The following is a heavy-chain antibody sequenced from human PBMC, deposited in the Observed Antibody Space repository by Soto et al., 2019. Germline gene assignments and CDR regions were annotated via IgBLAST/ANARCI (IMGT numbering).Heavy chain of an antibody. D-gene: IGHD5-12*01. Sequence: GGSLRLSCAASGFTFSSYAMSWVRQAPGKGLEWVSAISGSGGSTYYADSVKGRFTISRDNSKNTLYLQMNSLRAEDTAVYYWARDGLDSGYDFHYSGQATLVTVSS. CDR2: ISGSGGST. CDR3: ARDGLDSGYDFHY. J-gene: IGHJ4*02. CDR1: GFTFSSYA. V-gene: IGHV3-23*01.